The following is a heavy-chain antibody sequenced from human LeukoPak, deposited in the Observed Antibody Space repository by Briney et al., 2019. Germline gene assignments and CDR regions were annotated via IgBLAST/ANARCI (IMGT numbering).Heavy chain of an antibody. D-gene: IGHD1-7*01. J-gene: IGHJ4*02. CDR2: INHSGST. V-gene: IGHV4-31*03. CDR3: ARGLGWNYLRNRMPFDY. CDR1: GGSISSGGYY. Sequence: PSQTLSLTCTVSGGSISSGGYYWSWIRQHPGKGLEWIGEINHSGSTNYNPSLKSRVTISVDTSKNQFSLKLSSVTAADTAVYYCARGLGWNYLRNRMPFDYWGQGTLVTVSS.